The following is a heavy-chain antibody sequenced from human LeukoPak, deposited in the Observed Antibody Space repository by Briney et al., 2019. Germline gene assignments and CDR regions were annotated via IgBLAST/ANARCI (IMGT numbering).Heavy chain of an antibody. CDR2: IYDSGST. J-gene: IGHJ5*02. V-gene: IGHV4-39*01. CDR3: AKHYGP. D-gene: IGHD3-10*01. Sequence: SETLSLTCTVSGGSISSYYWSWIRQPPGKGLEWIGSIYDSGSTYYNPSLKSRVTISVDTSKNQFSLKLNSVTAADTAVYYCAKHYGPWGQGTLVTVSS. CDR1: GGSISSYY.